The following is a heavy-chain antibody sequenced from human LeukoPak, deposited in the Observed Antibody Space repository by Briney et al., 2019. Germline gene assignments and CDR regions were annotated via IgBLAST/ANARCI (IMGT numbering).Heavy chain of an antibody. CDR1: GYTFTNYA. D-gene: IGHD6-25*01. Sequence: ASVKVSCKASGYTFTNYAIDWVRQAPGQGLEWMGWINTNTGNPTYAQGFTGRFVFSLDTSVSTAYLQISSLKAEDTAVYYCARGGVAALNDAFDIWGQGTMVTVSS. V-gene: IGHV7-4-1*02. CDR3: ARGGVAALNDAFDI. J-gene: IGHJ3*02. CDR2: INTNTGNP.